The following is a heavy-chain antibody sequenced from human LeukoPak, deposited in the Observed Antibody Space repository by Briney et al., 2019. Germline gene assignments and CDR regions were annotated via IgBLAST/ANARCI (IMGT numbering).Heavy chain of an antibody. CDR3: ARALGIAAAGTWFDP. CDR1: GGSFSGYY. Sequence: SETLSLTCAVYGGSFSGYYWSWIRQPPGKGLEWIGEINHSGSTNYNPSLMSRVTISVDTSKNQFSLKLSSVTAADTAVYYCARALGIAAAGTWFDPWGQGTLVTVSS. V-gene: IGHV4-34*01. CDR2: INHSGST. J-gene: IGHJ5*02. D-gene: IGHD6-13*01.